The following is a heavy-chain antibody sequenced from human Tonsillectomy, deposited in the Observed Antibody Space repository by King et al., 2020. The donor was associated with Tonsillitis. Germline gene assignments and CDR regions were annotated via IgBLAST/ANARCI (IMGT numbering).Heavy chain of an antibody. V-gene: IGHV3-21*01. CDR1: GFTFSTYR. Sequence: VQLVESGGGLVKPGGSLRISCAASGFTFSTYRMNWVRQAPGKGLEWVSSISSSSSYIYYADSVKGRFTISRDNAKNSLYLQMNSLRAEDTAVYYCARHIFGEEIYGMDVWGQGTTVTVSS. CDR2: ISSSSSYI. D-gene: IGHD3-10*02. CDR3: ARHIFGEEIYGMDV. J-gene: IGHJ6*02.